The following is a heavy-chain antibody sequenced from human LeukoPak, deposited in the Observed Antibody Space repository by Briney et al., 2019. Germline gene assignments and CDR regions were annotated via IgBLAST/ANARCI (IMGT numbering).Heavy chain of an antibody. CDR2: ISYDGSNK. CDR1: GFTFNSYA. CDR3: ARDRYFDWLLPPPFDY. Sequence: GRSLRLSCAASGFTFNSYAMHWVRQAPGKGLEWVAVISYDGSNKYYADSVKGRFTISRDNSKNTLYLQMNSLRAEDTAVYYCARDRYFDWLLPPPFDYWGQGTLVTVSS. D-gene: IGHD3-9*01. V-gene: IGHV3-30-3*01. J-gene: IGHJ4*02.